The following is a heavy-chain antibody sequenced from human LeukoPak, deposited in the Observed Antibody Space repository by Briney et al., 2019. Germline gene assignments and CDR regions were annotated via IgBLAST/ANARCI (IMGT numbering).Heavy chain of an antibody. D-gene: IGHD3-10*01. Sequence: GRSLRLSCAASGFTFSSHGMHWVRQAPGKGLEGVAVIWYDGSNKYYADSVKGRFTISRDNSKNTLYLQMNSLRAEDTAVYYCARDRGAGGYFDYWGQGTLVTVSS. V-gene: IGHV3-33*01. CDR1: GFTFSSHG. CDR3: ARDRGAGGYFDY. J-gene: IGHJ4*02. CDR2: IWYDGSNK.